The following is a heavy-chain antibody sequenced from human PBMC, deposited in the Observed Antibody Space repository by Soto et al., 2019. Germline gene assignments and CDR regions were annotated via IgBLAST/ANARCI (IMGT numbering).Heavy chain of an antibody. CDR2: ISAAGDP. Sequence: EVQLVESGGGLVQPGGSLRLSCEASGFTFRNYDMHWVRQGTGKGLEWVSGISAAGDPDYADSVEGRFTISRENAQNSFFLKMNRLRVGDTAVYYCARTDRDFYGLDVLGQGTTVIVSS. V-gene: IGHV3-13*05. CDR1: GFTFRNYD. CDR3: ARTDRDFYGLDV. J-gene: IGHJ6*02.